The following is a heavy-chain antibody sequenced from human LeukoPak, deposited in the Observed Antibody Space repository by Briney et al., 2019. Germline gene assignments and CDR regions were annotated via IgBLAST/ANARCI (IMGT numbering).Heavy chain of an antibody. Sequence: GGSLRLSCAASGFTLSSYAMSWVRQAPGKGLEWVSAISDSGNTYHADSVKGRFTISRDSSKNTLFLQMNRLRPEDAAVYYCARRSGIAVAGAFDYWGQGTLVTVSS. CDR2: ISDSGNT. V-gene: IGHV3-23*01. J-gene: IGHJ4*02. CDR1: GFTLSSYA. CDR3: ARRSGIAVAGAFDY. D-gene: IGHD6-19*01.